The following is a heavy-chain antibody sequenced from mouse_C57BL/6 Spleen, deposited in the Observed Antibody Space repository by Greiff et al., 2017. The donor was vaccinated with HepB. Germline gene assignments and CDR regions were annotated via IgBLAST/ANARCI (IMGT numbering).Heavy chain of an antibody. D-gene: IGHD1-1*01. CDR3: ARTAYGSSPAWFAY. CDR1: GYTFTSYW. V-gene: IGHV1-55*01. CDR2: IYPGSGST. Sequence: QVQLQQPGAELVKPGASVKMSCKASGYTFTSYWITWVKQRPGQGLEWIGDIYPGSGSTNYNEKFKSKATLTVDTSSSTAYMQLSSLTSEDAAVYYCARTAYGSSPAWFAYWGQGTLVTVSA. J-gene: IGHJ3*01.